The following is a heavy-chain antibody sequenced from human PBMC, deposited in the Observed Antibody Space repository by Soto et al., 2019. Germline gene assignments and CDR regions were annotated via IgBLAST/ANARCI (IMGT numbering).Heavy chain of an antibody. D-gene: IGHD6-13*01. V-gene: IGHV4-34*01. CDR1: GGSFSGYY. Sequence: ASETLSLTCAVYGGSFSGYYWSWIRQPPGKGLEWIGEINHSGSTNYNPSLKSRVTISVDTSKNQFSLKLSSVTAADTAVYYCARRTPYSSSWDYGMDVWGQGTTVTVSS. J-gene: IGHJ6*02. CDR2: INHSGST. CDR3: ARRTPYSSSWDYGMDV.